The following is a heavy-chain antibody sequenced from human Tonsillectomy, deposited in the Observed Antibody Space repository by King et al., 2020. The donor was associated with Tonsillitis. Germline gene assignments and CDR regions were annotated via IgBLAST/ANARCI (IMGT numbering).Heavy chain of an antibody. D-gene: IGHD4-17*01. CDR3: ARVSVNADSNYYFDS. CDR2: IIVMLGIA. Sequence: VQLVQSGADVKKPGSSVKVSCKASGGSFNSYGYTWVRQAPGQGLEWMGRIIVMLGIANYAQKFQGRVTITADKSASAAYMELSSLTSEDTAVYYCARVSVNADSNYYFDSWGQGTLVTVSS. CDR1: GGSFNSYG. V-gene: IGHV1-69*09. J-gene: IGHJ4*02.